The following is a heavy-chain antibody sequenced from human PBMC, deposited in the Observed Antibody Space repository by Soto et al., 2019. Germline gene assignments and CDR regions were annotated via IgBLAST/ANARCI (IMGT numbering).Heavy chain of an antibody. V-gene: IGHV3-74*02. Sequence: EVQLVESGGGLVQPGGSLRLSCAASGFTFSNYWMYWVRQAPGKGREWVSRINSDGSVSSHADSVRGRLTISRDNVKNTLYLHLHSLRAEYTAVYFCARGDCVGGTCYSLAGSFFYYMDVWGKGTTVTVFS. CDR3: ARGDCVGGTCYSLAGSFFYYMDV. J-gene: IGHJ6*03. CDR1: GFTFSNYW. D-gene: IGHD2-15*01. CDR2: INSDGSVS.